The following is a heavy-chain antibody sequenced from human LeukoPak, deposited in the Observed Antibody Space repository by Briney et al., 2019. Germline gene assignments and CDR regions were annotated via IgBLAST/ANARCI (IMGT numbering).Heavy chain of an antibody. CDR3: ARESIAVAGAPYDY. V-gene: IGHV3-48*03. CDR1: GFTFSSYE. J-gene: IGHJ4*02. CDR2: ISSGSTI. Sequence: GGSLRLSCAASGFTFSSYEMNWVRQAPGKGLEWVSYISSGSTIYDADSVKGRFTISRDNAKNSLYPQMNSLRAEDTAVYYCARESIAVAGAPYDYWGQGTLVTVSS. D-gene: IGHD6-19*01.